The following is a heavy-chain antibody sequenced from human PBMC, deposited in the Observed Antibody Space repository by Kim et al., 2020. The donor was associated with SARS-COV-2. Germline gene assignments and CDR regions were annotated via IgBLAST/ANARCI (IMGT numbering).Heavy chain of an antibody. Sequence: ASVKVSCKASGYTFTNYAINWVRQAPGRGLEWLGWINPDTGSPTYAPDLRGRIVFSLDTSASTAYLQFRSLAADDTALYYCARAVWGGTRYIYSWGQRTL. CDR3: ARAVWGGTRYIYS. J-gene: IGHJ4*02. CDR2: INPDTGSP. CDR1: GYTFTNYA. V-gene: IGHV7-4-1*02. D-gene: IGHD3-16*01.